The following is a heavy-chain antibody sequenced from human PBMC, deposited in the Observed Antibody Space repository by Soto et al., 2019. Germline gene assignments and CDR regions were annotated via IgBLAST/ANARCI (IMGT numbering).Heavy chain of an antibody. CDR1: GGTFSPYT. J-gene: IGHJ4*02. CDR2: IIPFLGVT. D-gene: IGHD3-10*01. V-gene: IGHV1-69*08. Sequence: QVQLVQSGAEVKKPGSSVKVSCKASGGTFSPYTINWVRQAPGQGLEWMGKIIPFLGVTNYAPKFQARVTITADKSTSTACMELSGLRFEDTAVYYCARDWESTVSTWSFGAFWGRGTLVTVSS. CDR3: ARDWESTVSTWSFGAF.